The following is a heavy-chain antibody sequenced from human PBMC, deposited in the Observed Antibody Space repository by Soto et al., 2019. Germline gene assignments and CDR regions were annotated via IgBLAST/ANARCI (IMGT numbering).Heavy chain of an antibody. V-gene: IGHV1-18*01. CDR3: ATYYFGSGSYYRFDN. CDR1: GYAFSFG. CDR2: ISASDGST. J-gene: IGHJ4*02. Sequence: ASVKDSCKASGYAFSFGLSWVRQAPGQGLEWMGWISASDGSTNSAQKFRGRISLTTDTSTNTAYMDLLSLTSDDTAMYFCATYYFGSGSYYRFDNWGQGTLVTVSS. D-gene: IGHD3-10*01.